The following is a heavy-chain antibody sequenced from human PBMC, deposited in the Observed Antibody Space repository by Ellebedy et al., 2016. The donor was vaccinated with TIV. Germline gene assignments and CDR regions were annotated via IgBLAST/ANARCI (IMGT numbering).Heavy chain of an antibody. D-gene: IGHD4-23*01. J-gene: IGHJ1*01. CDR3: AKSSATVGPLQH. CDR1: AFTFSSYS. CDR2: ISVSGPRT. V-gene: IGHV3-23*01. Sequence: AGSLRLSCAASAFTFSSYSMNRVLQAPGQGLEWVAGISVSGPRTYYADSVKGRFTISRDNSNNMVYLQMNSLRVEDTGRYYCAKSSATVGPLQHWGQGTLVIVSS.